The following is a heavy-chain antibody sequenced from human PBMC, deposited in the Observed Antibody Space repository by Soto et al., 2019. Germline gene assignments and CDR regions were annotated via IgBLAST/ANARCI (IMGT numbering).Heavy chain of an antibody. Sequence: SETLSLTCTVSGVSISSYYWIWIRQPPGKGLEWIGYIYYSGSTNYNPSLKSRVTISVDTSKNQFSLKLSSVTAADTAVYYCARDPEGYSDAFDIWGQGTMVTVSS. CDR3: ARDPEGYSDAFDI. CDR2: IYYSGST. D-gene: IGHD5-12*01. CDR1: GVSISSYY. J-gene: IGHJ3*02. V-gene: IGHV4-59*01.